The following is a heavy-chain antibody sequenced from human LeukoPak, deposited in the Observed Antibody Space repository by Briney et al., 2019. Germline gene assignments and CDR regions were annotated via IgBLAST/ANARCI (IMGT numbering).Heavy chain of an antibody. V-gene: IGHV1-69*05. Sequence: SVKVSSKASGGTFSNYAISWVRQAPGQGLEWMGGIIPLFGTPNYAQQFQDRVTITTDESTSTAYMELSSLRSEDTAVYYCARGGDIVATRLLSYWGQGTLVTVSS. D-gene: IGHD5-12*01. CDR1: GGTFSNYA. CDR3: ARGGDIVATRLLSY. J-gene: IGHJ4*02. CDR2: IIPLFGTP.